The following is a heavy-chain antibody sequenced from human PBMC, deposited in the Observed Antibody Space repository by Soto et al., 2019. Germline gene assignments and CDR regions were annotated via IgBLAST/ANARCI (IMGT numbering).Heavy chain of an antibody. Sequence: QITLKESGHTLVKPTQTLTLTCTFSGFSLSSTRMAVGWIRQPPGKALEWLALIYWDDDKRDSPFLKSRLTITKDTSKNQVVLTMSNMDPVDTARYYCAHIVVAGLGYYFDYWCQGTLVTVSS. CDR3: AHIVVAGLGYYFDY. CDR1: GFSLSSTRMA. CDR2: IYWDDDK. J-gene: IGHJ4*02. V-gene: IGHV2-5*02. D-gene: IGHD6-19*01.